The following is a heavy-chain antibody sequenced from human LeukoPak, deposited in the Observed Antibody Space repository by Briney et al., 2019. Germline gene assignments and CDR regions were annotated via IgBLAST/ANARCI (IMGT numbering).Heavy chain of an antibody. CDR2: INLNSGGT. Sequence: ASVKVSCKASGYTFTGFYIHWVRQAPGQGLAWMGWINLNSGGTDYAQRFQGRIIMTRDTSITTAYMELSSLTSDDTAIYYCASRPDTSSVTLFDYWGQGALVTVSS. CDR1: GYTFTGFY. V-gene: IGHV1-2*02. J-gene: IGHJ4*02. D-gene: IGHD6-19*01. CDR3: ASRPDTSSVTLFDY.